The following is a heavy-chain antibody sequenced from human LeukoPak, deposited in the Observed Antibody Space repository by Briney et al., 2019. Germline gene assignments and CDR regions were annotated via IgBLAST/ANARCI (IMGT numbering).Heavy chain of an antibody. Sequence: ASVTVSCKVAGYTLTELSMHWVRQAPGTGLEWMGGFDPEDGETIYAQKFQGRVTMTEDTSTDTAYMELSSLRSEDTAVYYCATGQTGTGEFYFDYWGQGTLVTVSS. D-gene: IGHD3-9*01. CDR1: GYTLTELS. V-gene: IGHV1-24*01. CDR2: FDPEDGET. J-gene: IGHJ4*02. CDR3: ATGQTGTGEFYFDY.